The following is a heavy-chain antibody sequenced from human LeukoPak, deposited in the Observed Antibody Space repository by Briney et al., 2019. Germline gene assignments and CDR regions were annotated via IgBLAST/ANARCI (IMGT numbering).Heavy chain of an antibody. D-gene: IGHD7-27*01. V-gene: IGHV4-31*03. Sequence: KPSQTLSLTCTVSGGSVSSGGYYWGWIRQHPGKGLEWIGYIYYSGSTYYNPSLKSRVTISVDTSKNQFSLKLSSVTAADTAVYYCARNPNYWGYFDYWGQGTLVTVSS. CDR2: IYYSGST. CDR1: GGSVSSGGYY. CDR3: ARNPNYWGYFDY. J-gene: IGHJ4*02.